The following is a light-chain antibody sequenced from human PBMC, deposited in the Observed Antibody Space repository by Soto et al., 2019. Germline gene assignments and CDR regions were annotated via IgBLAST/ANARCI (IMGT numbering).Light chain of an antibody. V-gene: IGLV1-44*01. CDR1: SSNIGINT. CDR3: ASWDDSLNGVV. CDR2: SNN. J-gene: IGLJ2*01. Sequence: QSVLALPHSASGTPGQRVTISCSGRSSNIGINTVNWYQQLPGTAPKLLIFSNNQRPSGVPDRFSGSKSGTSASLAISGLQSEDEADYYCASWDDSLNGVVFGGGTQLTVL.